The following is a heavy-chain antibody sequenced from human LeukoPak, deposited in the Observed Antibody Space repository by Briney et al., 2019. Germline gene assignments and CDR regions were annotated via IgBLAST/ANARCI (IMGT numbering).Heavy chain of an antibody. D-gene: IGHD6-19*01. J-gene: IGHJ4*02. CDR1: GFTFSRYA. CDR3: AKFPSYSSGWSDY. Sequence: PWGSLRLSCAASGFTFSRYAMSWVRQAPGKGLEWVSAISGSGGSTYYADSVKGRFTISRDNSKNTLYLQMNSLRAEDTAVYYCAKFPSYSSGWSDYWGQGTLVTVSS. V-gene: IGHV3-23*01. CDR2: ISGSGGST.